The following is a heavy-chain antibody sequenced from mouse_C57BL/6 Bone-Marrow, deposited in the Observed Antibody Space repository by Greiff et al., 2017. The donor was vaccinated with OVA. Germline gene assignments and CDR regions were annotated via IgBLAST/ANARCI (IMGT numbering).Heavy chain of an antibody. CDR3: TTGQLRLRGYYFDY. CDR1: GFNIKDDY. D-gene: IGHD3-2*02. J-gene: IGHJ2*01. Sequence: VQLKESGAELVRPGASVKLSCTASGFNIKDDYMHWVKQRPEQGLEWIGWIDPENGDTEYASKFQGKATITADTSSNTAYLQLSSLTSEDTAVYYCTTGQLRLRGYYFDYWGQGTTLTVSS. V-gene: IGHV14-4*01. CDR2: IDPENGDT.